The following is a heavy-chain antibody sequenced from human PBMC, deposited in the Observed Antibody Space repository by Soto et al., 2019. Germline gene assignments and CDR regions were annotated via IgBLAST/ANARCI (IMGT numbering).Heavy chain of an antibody. V-gene: IGHV3-23*01. CDR3: SKEDDAWTNGYFDL. Sequence: EVQLLESGGGLVQPGGTLRLSCAASGFTFSSYDMSWVRQAPGKGLEWVSAISGSGVGTFYAESVKGRFTISRDNSKNTLHEQMHSLRVEDTAIYYWSKEDDAWTNGYFDLWGQGTMVTVSS. CDR1: GFTFSSYD. J-gene: IGHJ3*01. CDR2: ISGSGVGT. D-gene: IGHD2-8*01.